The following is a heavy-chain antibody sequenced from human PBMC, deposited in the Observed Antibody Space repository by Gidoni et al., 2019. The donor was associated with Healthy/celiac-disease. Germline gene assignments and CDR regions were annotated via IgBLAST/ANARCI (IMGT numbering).Heavy chain of an antibody. V-gene: IGHV3-43*02. CDR1: GFTLDDYA. D-gene: IGHD6-19*01. CDR2: ISGDGGST. J-gene: IGHJ4*02. Sequence: EVQLVESGGGVVQPGGSLRLSCAASGFTLDDYAMHWVRQAPGKGLEWVSLISGDGGSTYYADSVKGRFTISRDNSKNSLYLQMNSLRTEDTALYYCAKDMYSSGWYGYPPGPTFDYWGQGTLVTVSS. CDR3: AKDMYSSGWYGYPPGPTFDY.